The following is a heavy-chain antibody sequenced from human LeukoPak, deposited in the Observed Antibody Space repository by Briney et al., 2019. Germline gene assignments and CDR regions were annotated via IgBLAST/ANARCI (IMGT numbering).Heavy chain of an antibody. CDR1: GFTFSNYW. CDR3: ARNPAKVVPAVY. Sequence: GGSLRLSCAASGFTFSNYWMSWVRQAPGKGLEWVANINQDGSATYYVDSVKGRFTISRDNAKNSLYLQMSSLRAEDTAVYYCARNPAKVVPAVYWGQGTLVTVSS. J-gene: IGHJ4*02. V-gene: IGHV3-7*01. CDR2: INQDGSAT. D-gene: IGHD2-2*01.